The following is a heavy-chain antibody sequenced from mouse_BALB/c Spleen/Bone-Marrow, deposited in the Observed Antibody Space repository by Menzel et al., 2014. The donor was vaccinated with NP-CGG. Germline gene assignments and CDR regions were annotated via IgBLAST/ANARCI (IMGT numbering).Heavy chain of an antibody. CDR2: IDPANGNT. D-gene: IGHD1-1*01. V-gene: IGHV14-3*02. J-gene: IGHJ1*01. Sequence: VQLQQSGAELVKPGASVKLSCTASGFNIKDTYMHWVKERPEQGLEWIGRIDPANGNTKYDPKFQGKATITADTSSNTAYLQLSSLTSEDTAVYYCVYGRGWYIDVWGAGTTVTVSS. CDR3: VYGRGWYIDV. CDR1: GFNIKDTY.